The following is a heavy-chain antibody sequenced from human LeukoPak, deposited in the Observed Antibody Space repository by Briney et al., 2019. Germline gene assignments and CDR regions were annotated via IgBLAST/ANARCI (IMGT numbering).Heavy chain of an antibody. CDR2: IIPIFGTA. J-gene: IGHJ3*02. CDR3: ATVSLYDRAFDI. V-gene: IGHV1-69*06. D-gene: IGHD2-8*01. Sequence: SVKVSCKASGGTFSSYAISWVRQAPGQGLEWMGGIIPIFGTANYAQKFQGRVTMTEDTSTDTAYMELSSLRSEDTAVYYCATVSLYDRAFDIWGQGTMVTVSS. CDR1: GGTFSSYA.